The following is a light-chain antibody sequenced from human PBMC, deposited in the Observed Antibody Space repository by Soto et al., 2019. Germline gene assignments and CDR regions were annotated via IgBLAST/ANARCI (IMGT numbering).Light chain of an antibody. CDR2: AAS. Sequence: DIHLTQSPSSLSASVGDRVTITCRASQSISNFLNWYQQKPGKAPKLLIYAASSLQSGVPSGFSGSGSGTDFTLTISSLQPEDFATYYCQHSYSAPWTFGQGTKVEIK. CDR3: QHSYSAPWT. J-gene: IGKJ1*01. V-gene: IGKV1-39*01. CDR1: QSISNF.